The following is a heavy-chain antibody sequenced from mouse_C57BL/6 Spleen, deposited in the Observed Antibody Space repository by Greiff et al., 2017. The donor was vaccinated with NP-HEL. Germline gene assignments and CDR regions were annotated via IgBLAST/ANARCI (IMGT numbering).Heavy chain of an antibody. CDR2: IDPSDSYT. J-gene: IGHJ2*01. CDR1: GYTFTSYW. V-gene: IGHV1-69*01. Sequence: QVQLQQPGAELVMPGASVKLSCKASGYTFTSYWMHWVKQRPGQGLEWIGAIDPSDSYTNYNQKFKGKSTLTVDKSSSTAYMQLSSLTSEDSAVYYCARRGYGNSNYFDYWGQGTTLTVSS. CDR3: ARRGYGNSNYFDY. D-gene: IGHD2-1*01.